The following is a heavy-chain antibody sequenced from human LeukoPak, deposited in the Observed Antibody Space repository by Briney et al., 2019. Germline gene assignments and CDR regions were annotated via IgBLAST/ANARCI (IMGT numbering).Heavy chain of an antibody. J-gene: IGHJ4*02. D-gene: IGHD2-21*02. CDR2: IYHSGST. Sequence: SQTLSLTCAVSGGSISSGGYSWSWIRQPPGKGLEWIGYIYHSGSTYYNPSLKSRVTISVDRSKNQFSLKLSSVTAADTAVYYCARYKTGTAVDYWGQGTLVTVSS. V-gene: IGHV4-30-2*02. CDR1: GGSISSGGYS. CDR3: ARYKTGTAVDY.